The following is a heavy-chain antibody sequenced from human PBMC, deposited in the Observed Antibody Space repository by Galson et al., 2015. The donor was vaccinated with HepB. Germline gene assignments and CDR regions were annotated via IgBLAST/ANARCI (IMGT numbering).Heavy chain of an antibody. J-gene: IGHJ4*02. CDR3: AKDPIGARGTFDS. CDR1: GFTFNIYT. V-gene: IGHV3-23*01. CDR2: ISGSGDKI. Sequence: SLRLSCATSGFTFNIYTMNWVRQAPGRGLEWVSAISGSGDKIDYADSVKGRFTISRNNSKNTLSLEMNSLRGDDTAIYYCAKDPIGARGTFDSWGQGTLVAVSS. D-gene: IGHD6-13*01.